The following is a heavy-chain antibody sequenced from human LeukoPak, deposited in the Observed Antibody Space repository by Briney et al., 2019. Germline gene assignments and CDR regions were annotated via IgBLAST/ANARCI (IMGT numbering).Heavy chain of an antibody. D-gene: IGHD4-17*01. V-gene: IGHV3-30*04. CDR1: GFTFSSYA. CDR3: ARMIRDYGDSNWFDP. CDR2: ISYDGSNK. J-gene: IGHJ5*02. Sequence: GGSLRLSCAASGFTFSSYAMHWVRQAPGKGLEWVAVISYDGSNKYYADSVKGRFTFSRDNSKNTLYLQMNSLRAEDTAIYYCARMIRDYGDSNWFDPWGQGTLVTVSS.